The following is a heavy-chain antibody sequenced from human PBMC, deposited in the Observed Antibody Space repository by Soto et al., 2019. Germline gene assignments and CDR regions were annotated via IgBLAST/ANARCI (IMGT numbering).Heavy chain of an antibody. CDR1: GCTFSSYA. CDR3: AKVRVPTVVTECDY. V-gene: IGHV3-23*01. CDR2: ISGSGGET. Sequence: EVQLLESGGGLVQPGGSLRLSCAVSGCTFSSYAMSWVRQAPGKGLEWVSAISGSGGETYYADSVMGRFTISRDNSKYTLYLQMISLRAEDTAVYYCAKVRVPTVVTECDYWGQGTLVTVFS. D-gene: IGHD2-21*02. J-gene: IGHJ4*02.